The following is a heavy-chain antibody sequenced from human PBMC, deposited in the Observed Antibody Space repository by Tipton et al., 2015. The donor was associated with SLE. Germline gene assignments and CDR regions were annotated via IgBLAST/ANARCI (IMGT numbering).Heavy chain of an antibody. J-gene: IGHJ4*02. CDR1: GGSISSSSNY. V-gene: IGHV4-39*07. D-gene: IGHD6-19*01. Sequence: TLSLTCTVSGGSISSSSNYWGWIRQPPGKGLEWIGSIYYSGSTYYNPSLKSRVTISVDTSKNQFSLKLSSVTAADTAVYYCARGKGTYGYFSGWSLDYWGQGTLVTVSS. CDR3: ARGKGTYGYFSGWSLDY. CDR2: IYYSGST.